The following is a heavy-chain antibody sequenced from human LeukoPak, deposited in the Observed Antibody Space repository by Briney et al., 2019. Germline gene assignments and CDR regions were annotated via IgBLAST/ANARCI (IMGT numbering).Heavy chain of an antibody. Sequence: PSETLSLTCAIYGGSFSHYYWSWIRQSPGKGLEWVGEIHPCGITSFNPSLESRVSISKDTSKNQFSLKLTSVTAADTAVYYCSRGSDESKTGDYWGQGTLVTVSS. J-gene: IGHJ4*02. D-gene: IGHD6-25*01. CDR2: IHPCGIT. CDR1: GGSFSHYY. CDR3: SRGSDESKTGDY. V-gene: IGHV4-34*01.